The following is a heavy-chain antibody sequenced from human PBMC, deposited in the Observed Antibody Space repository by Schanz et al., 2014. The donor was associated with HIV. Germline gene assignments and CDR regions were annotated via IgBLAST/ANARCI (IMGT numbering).Heavy chain of an antibody. CDR2: IIPIFGTT. V-gene: IGHV1-69*01. CDR3: ARSRYGDHPYYFDL. Sequence: QVQLVQSGAEVKKPGSSVKVSCKASGGTFSNYAISWVRQAPGQGLEWMGGIIPIFGTTNYAQKFQGRVTINADQSTTTVYMSLSSLRSDDTAVYYCARSRYGDHPYYFDLWGQGTPVAVS. D-gene: IGHD2-21*02. CDR1: GGTFSNYA. J-gene: IGHJ4*02.